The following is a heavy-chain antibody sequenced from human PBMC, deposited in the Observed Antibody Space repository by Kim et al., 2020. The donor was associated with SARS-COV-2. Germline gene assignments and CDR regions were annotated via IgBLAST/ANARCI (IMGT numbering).Heavy chain of an antibody. J-gene: IGHJ4*02. CDR1: GFTFSSYW. D-gene: IGHD1-26*01. CDR3: ARVVGATACDY. Sequence: GGSLRLSCAASGFTFSSYWMHWVRQAPGKGLAWVSCINTNGSTTSNAGSVKGRFTISRDNAKNTLYLQMNSLRAEDTAVYYCARVVGATACDYWGQGTLV. V-gene: IGHV3-74*01. CDR2: INTNGSTT.